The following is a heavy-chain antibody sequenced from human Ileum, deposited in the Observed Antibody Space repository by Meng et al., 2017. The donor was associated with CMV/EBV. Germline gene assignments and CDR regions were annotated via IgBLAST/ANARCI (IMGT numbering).Heavy chain of an antibody. CDR2: IRSKNSGGTT. D-gene: IGHD2-21*01. V-gene: IGHV3-49*04. CDR1: GFSAGDSY. J-gene: IGHJ4*02. CDR3: TRCGFNCFLDY. Sequence: GGSLRLSCTVSGFSAGDSYMTWVRQAPGKGLEWVGFIRSKNSGGTTEYAASVKGRFIVSRDESNSVTYLQMNSLRIEDTAIYYCTRCGFNCFLDYWGQETLVTVSS.